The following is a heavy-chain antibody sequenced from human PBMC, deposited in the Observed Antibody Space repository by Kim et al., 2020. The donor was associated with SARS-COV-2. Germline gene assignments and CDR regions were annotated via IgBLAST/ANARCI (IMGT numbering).Heavy chain of an antibody. CDR2: GST. J-gene: IGHJ3*02. CDR3: ASRPDAFDI. Sequence: GSTYYNPSLKSRVTISVDTSKNQFSLKLSSVTAADTAVYYCASRPDAFDIWGQGTMVTVSS. V-gene: IGHV4-39*01.